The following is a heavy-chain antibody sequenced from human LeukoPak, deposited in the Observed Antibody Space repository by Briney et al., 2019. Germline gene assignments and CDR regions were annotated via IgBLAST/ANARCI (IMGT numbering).Heavy chain of an antibody. CDR1: GESFDGYS. V-gene: IGHV4-34*01. J-gene: IGHJ3*02. CDR3: ARDTALFRAYDI. CDR2: INLGGST. Sequence: SETLSLTCAIYGESFDGYSWSWIRQSPGKGLEWIGEINLGGSTNYNPSLKSRVTISVDTSKNQFSLKLSSVTAADTAVYYCARDTALFRAYDIWGQGTLVTVSS. D-gene: IGHD2-2*02.